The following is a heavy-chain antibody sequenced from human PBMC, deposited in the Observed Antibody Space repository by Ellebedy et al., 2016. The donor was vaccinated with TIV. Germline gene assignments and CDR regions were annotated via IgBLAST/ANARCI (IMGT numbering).Heavy chain of an antibody. V-gene: IGHV3-33*01. Sequence: PGGSLRLSCAASGFTFSNYGMYWVRQAPGKGLEWVAFIWYDGSKKYYGDSVKGRFTFSRDNSKNTLYLQMKSLRDEDTAVYYCARDPKGGGVWGSYRTYYFDYWGQGTLVTVSS. CDR3: ARDPKGGGVWGSYRTYYFDY. CDR1: GFTFSNYG. J-gene: IGHJ4*02. D-gene: IGHD3-16*02. CDR2: IWYDGSKK.